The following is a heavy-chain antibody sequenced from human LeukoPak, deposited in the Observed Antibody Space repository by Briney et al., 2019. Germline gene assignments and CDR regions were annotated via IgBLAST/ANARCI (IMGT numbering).Heavy chain of an antibody. Sequence: GRSLRLSCAASGFTFSSSAMNWVRQAPGKGLEWVSAISGSGGSTYYADSVKGRFTISRDNSKNTLYLQMNSLRAEDTAVYYCAKRGPRPGRWSDAFNIWGQGTMVTVSS. CDR1: GFTFSSSA. J-gene: IGHJ3*02. CDR2: ISGSGGST. D-gene: IGHD4-23*01. V-gene: IGHV3-23*01. CDR3: AKRGPRPGRWSDAFNI.